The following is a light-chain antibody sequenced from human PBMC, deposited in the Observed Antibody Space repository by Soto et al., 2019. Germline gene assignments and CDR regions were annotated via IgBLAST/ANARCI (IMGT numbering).Light chain of an antibody. CDR1: QGIGDT. CDR2: GAS. J-gene: IGKJ1*01. Sequence: VMTQSPATLSVSPGEGVTLSCRASQGIGDTLAWYQHKPGQTPRLLIYGASARATGIPARFSGSGSGTEFTLTISRMEPEDFAVYCCQQYGSSPRTFGQGTKVDIK. CDR3: QQYGSSPRT. V-gene: IGKV3-15*01.